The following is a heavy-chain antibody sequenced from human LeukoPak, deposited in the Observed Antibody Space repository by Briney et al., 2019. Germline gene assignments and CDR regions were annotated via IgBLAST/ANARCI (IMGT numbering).Heavy chain of an antibody. Sequence: GASVKVSCKASGYTFTGYYMHWVRQAPGQGLEWMGWINPNSGGTNYAQKFQGWVTMTRDTSISTAYMELSRLRSDDTAVYYCARGPPSGQLEETYFDYWGQGTLVTVSS. J-gene: IGHJ4*02. V-gene: IGHV1-2*04. D-gene: IGHD1-1*01. CDR3: ARGPPSGQLEETYFDY. CDR2: INPNSGGT. CDR1: GYTFTGYY.